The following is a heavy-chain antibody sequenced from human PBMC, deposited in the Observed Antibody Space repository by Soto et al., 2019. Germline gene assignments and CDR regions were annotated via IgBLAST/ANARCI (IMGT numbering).Heavy chain of an antibody. D-gene: IGHD1-20*01. Sequence: QVQLVQSGAEVKKPGSSVRVSCKASGDTFNTFAISWVRQAPGQGLEWMGGIIPIFGTPDCAQHFPGRVTISADESTNTAYLELSSLRSEDTAVYYCARSPGITGTRASQYAMDVWGQGTTVTVSS. J-gene: IGHJ6*02. CDR3: ARSPGITGTRASQYAMDV. V-gene: IGHV1-69*01. CDR2: IIPIFGTP. CDR1: GDTFNTFA.